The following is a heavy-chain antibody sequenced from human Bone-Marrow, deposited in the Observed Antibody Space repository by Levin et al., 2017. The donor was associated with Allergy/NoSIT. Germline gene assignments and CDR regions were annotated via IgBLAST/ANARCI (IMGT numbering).Heavy chain of an antibody. D-gene: IGHD3-3*01. CDR2: ISHSGNT. J-gene: IGHJ5*02. CDR3: ARTIEVSTVVGILTPKSWFDP. Sequence: PSETLSLTCTVSGGSFRSSTHYWGWIRQPPGKGLEWIVTISHSGNTYHNPSLTSRVAISVDTSKNQVSLELIPVTAADTAVYYCARTIEVSTVVGILTPKSWFDPWGQGTLVTVSS. CDR1: GGSFRSSTHY. V-gene: IGHV4-39*07.